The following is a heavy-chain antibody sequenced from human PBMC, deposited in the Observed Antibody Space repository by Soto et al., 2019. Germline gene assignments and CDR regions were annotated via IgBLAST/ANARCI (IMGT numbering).Heavy chain of an antibody. D-gene: IGHD5-18*01. CDR3: ARDSRGYSYGAFDY. CDR1: GGSISSGGYY. V-gene: IGHV4-31*03. J-gene: IGHJ4*02. CDR2: IYYSGST. Sequence: QVQLQESGPGLVKPSQTLSLTCTVSGGSISSGGYYWSWIRQHPGKGLEWIGYIYYSGSTYYNPSLKSRVTISVDTSKNQCALKLSSVTAADTAVYYCARDSRGYSYGAFDYWGQGSLVTVSS.